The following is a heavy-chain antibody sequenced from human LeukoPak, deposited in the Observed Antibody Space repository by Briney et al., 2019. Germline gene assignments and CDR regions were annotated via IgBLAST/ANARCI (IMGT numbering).Heavy chain of an antibody. D-gene: IGHD2-15*01. CDR1: GFTFSSYA. J-gene: IGHJ4*02. V-gene: IGHV3-23*01. CDR3: VARVAKAATDIPY. Sequence: GGSLRLSCAASGFTFSSYAMYWVRQAPGKGLEWVSAITGSGGSTYYADSVKGRFTISRDNPKNTLYLQMNSLRGEDTAVYYCVARVAKAATDIPYWGQGTLVTVSS. CDR2: ITGSGGST.